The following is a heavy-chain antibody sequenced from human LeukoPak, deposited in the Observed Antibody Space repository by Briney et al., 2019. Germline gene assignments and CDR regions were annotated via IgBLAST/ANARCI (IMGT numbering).Heavy chain of an antibody. D-gene: IGHD3-3*01. CDR3: TTVREFWSGLFDY. CDR1: GFTFSNAW. J-gene: IGHJ4*02. V-gene: IGHV3-15*01. CDR2: IKSKTDGGTT. Sequence: GGSLRLSCAASGFTFSNAWMSWVRQAPGKGLEWVGRIKSKTDGGTTDYAAPVKGRSTISRDDSKNTLYLQMNSLKTEDTAVYYCTTVREFWSGLFDYWGQGTLVTVSS.